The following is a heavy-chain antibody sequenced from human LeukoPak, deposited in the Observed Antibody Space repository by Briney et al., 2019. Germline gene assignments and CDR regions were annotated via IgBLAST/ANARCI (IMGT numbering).Heavy chain of an antibody. V-gene: IGHV4-59*04. Sequence: SETLSLTCTVAGGSISSYYWSWFRQPPGKGLEWIGNIFYSGTYYNPSLQSRVTISVDTSKNQFSLKLSSVTAADTAVYYCVSPRYFDLWGRGTLVTVSS. J-gene: IGHJ2*01. CDR2: IFYSGT. CDR3: VSPRYFDL. CDR1: GGSISSYY.